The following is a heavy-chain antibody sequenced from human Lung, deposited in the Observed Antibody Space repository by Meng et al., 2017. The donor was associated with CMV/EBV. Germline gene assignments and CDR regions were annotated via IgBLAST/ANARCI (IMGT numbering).Heavy chain of an antibody. CDR1: GGMFSSYA. Sequence: SVKVSXKASGGMFSSYAISWVRQAPGQGLEWMGCIVPILGITNYAQNFQDRVTITADKYTSTAYMELNSLRSEDTAVYYCSDYRLYSSSSFVQGYYNGVDVWGQGTTVTVSS. CDR3: SDYRLYSSSSFVQGYYNGVDV. J-gene: IGHJ6*02. V-gene: IGHV1-69*10. CDR2: IVPILGIT. D-gene: IGHD6-6*01.